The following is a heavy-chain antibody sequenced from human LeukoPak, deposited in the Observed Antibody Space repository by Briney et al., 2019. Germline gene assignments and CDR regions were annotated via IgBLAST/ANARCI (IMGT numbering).Heavy chain of an antibody. CDR3: ARPHYYGSGSYRN. D-gene: IGHD3-10*01. V-gene: IGHV3-21*01. CDR2: ISSSSSYI. Sequence: GGSLRLSCAASGFTFSSYSMNWVRQAPGKGLEWVSSISSSSSYIYYADTVKGRFTISRDNAKNTVYLQMNSLRAEDTAVYYCARPHYYGSGSYRNWGQGTLVTVSS. J-gene: IGHJ4*02. CDR1: GFTFSSYS.